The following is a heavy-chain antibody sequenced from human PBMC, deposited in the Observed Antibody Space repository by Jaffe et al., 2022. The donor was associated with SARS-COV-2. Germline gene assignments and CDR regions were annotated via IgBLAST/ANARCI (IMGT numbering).Heavy chain of an antibody. CDR2: IYYSGST. J-gene: IGHJ3*02. D-gene: IGHD6-13*01. V-gene: IGHV4-31*03. CDR3: ARDLAAAGGNSWRDAFDI. Sequence: QVQLQESGPGLVKPSQTLSLTCTVSGGSISSGGYYWSWIRQHPGKGLEWIGYIYYSGSTYYNPSLKSRVTISVDTSKNQFSLKLSSVTAADTAVYYCARDLAAAGGNSWRDAFDIWGQGTMVTVSS. CDR1: GGSISSGGYY.